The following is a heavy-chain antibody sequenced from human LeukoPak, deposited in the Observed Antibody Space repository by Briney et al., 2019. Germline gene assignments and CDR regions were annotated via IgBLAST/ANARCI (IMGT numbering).Heavy chain of an antibody. CDR3: ARGGSLWFGELSGY. CDR2: ISSNGGST. D-gene: IGHD3-10*01. Sequence: GGSLRLSCAASGFTFSSYAMHWVRRAPGKGLEYVSVISSNGGSTYYANSVKGRFTISRDNSKNTLYLQMGSLRAEDMAVYYCARGGSLWFGELSGYWGQGTLVTVSS. V-gene: IGHV3-64*01. J-gene: IGHJ4*02. CDR1: GFTFSSYA.